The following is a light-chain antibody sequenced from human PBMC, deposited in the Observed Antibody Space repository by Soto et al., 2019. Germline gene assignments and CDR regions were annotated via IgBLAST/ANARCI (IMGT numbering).Light chain of an antibody. CDR2: KAS. V-gene: IGKV1-5*03. J-gene: IGKJ1*01. CDR3: QQYSSYWT. CDR1: QSISSW. Sequence: DIQMTQSPSTLSASVADRVTITWRASQSISSWLAWYQQKPGKAPKLLIYKASSLESGVPSRFSGSGSGTEFTLTISSLQPDDFATYYCQQYSSYWTFGQGTKVEI.